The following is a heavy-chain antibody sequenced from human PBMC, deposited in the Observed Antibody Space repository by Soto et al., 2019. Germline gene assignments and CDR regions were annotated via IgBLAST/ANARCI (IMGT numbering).Heavy chain of an antibody. D-gene: IGHD3-10*01. CDR1: GYSFTSYW. Sequence: GESLKISCKGSGYSFTSYWVSWVRQMPGKGLEWMGYIDPSDSYTNYSPSFQGHVTISADKSINTAYLQWSSLKASDTAMYYCAGFDGSGSYMRWFDPWGQGTLVTVSS. CDR3: AGFDGSGSYMRWFDP. J-gene: IGHJ5*02. CDR2: IDPSDSYT. V-gene: IGHV5-10-1*01.